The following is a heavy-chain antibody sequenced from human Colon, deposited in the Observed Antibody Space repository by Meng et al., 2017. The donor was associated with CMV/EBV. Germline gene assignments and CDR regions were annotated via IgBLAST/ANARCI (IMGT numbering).Heavy chain of an antibody. Sequence: GHLVESGECLVQSGGSRTLSCAASGFTFSSKWMHWVRQGPGKGLVWVSRINTDGSTPYYADSVKGRFTISRDNAKNTLYLQMNSLRAEDTAVYYCASRNYWGQGTLVTVSS. J-gene: IGHJ4*02. V-gene: IGHV3-74*01. D-gene: IGHD1-14*01. CDR1: GFTFSSKW. CDR3: ASRNY. CDR2: INTDGSTP.